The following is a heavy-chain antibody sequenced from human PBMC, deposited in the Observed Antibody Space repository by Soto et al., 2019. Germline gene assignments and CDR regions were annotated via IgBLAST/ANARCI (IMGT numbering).Heavy chain of an antibody. D-gene: IGHD3-22*01. Sequence: VGSLRLSCAASGFTFSSYAMSWVRQAPGKGLEWVSAISGSGGSTYYADSVKGRFTISRDNSKNTLYLQMNSLRAEDTAVYCCAKDMRYYDSSGYWWGQGTLVTVSS. CDR3: AKDMRYYDSSGYW. CDR1: GFTFSSYA. J-gene: IGHJ4*02. V-gene: IGHV3-23*01. CDR2: ISGSGGST.